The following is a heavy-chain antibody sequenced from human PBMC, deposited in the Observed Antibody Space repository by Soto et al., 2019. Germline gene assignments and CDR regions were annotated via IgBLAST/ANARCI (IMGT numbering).Heavy chain of an antibody. Sequence: GGSLRLSCAASGFTLSNAWMSWVRQAPGKGLEWVGRIKSKTDGGTTDYAAPVKGRFTISRDDSKNTLYLQMNSLKTEDTAVYYCTTAPLYNWNYGDFDYWGQVTLVTVSS. V-gene: IGHV3-15*01. CDR1: GFTLSNAW. J-gene: IGHJ4*02. CDR2: IKSKTDGGTT. D-gene: IGHD1-7*01. CDR3: TTAPLYNWNYGDFDY.